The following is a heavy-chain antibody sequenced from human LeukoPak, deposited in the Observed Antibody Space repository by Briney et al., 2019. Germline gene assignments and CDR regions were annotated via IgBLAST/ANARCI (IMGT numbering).Heavy chain of an antibody. J-gene: IGHJ4*02. CDR3: ASHSGNYPRGYFDY. D-gene: IGHD1-26*01. CDR2: ISYDGSNK. CDR1: GFTLSSYG. Sequence: GRSLRLSCAASGFTLSSYGMHWVRQAPGKGLEWVAVISYDGSNKYYADSVKGRFTISKDNSKNTLYLQMNSLRAEDTAVYYCASHSGNYPRGYFDYWGQGTLVTVSS. V-gene: IGHV3-30*03.